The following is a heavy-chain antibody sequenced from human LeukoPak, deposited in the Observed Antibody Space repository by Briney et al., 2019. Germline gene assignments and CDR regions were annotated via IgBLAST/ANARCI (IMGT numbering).Heavy chain of an antibody. V-gene: IGHV4-59*01. CDR2: IYYSGSS. J-gene: IGHJ6*03. CDR1: GGSFSGYH. Sequence: SETLSLTCAVYGGSFSGYHWSWIRQPPGKGLEWLGYIYYSGSSNYNPSLKSRVTMSADTSKNQFSLKLSSVTAADTAVYYCARVPRSYYYYYYMDVWGKGTTVTVSS. CDR3: ARVPRSYYYYYYMDV.